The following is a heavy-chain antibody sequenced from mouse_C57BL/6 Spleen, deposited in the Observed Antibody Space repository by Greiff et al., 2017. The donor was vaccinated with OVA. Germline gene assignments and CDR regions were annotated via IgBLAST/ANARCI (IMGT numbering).Heavy chain of an antibody. CDR2: IYPGDGDT. CDR3: ARSNDYGWYFEV. V-gene: IGHV1-82*01. D-gene: IGHD2-4*01. CDR1: GYAFSSSW. J-gene: IGHJ1*03. Sequence: QVQLQQSGPELVKPGASVKISCKASGYAFSSSWMNWVKQRPGKGLEWIGRIYPGDGDTNYNGKFKGKATLTADKSSSTAYMQLSSLTSEDSAVYFCARSNDYGWYFEVWGTGTTVTVSS.